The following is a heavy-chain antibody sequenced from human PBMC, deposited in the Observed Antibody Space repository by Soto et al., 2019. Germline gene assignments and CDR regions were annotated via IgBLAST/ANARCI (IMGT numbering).Heavy chain of an antibody. Sequence: SETLSLTCAVYGGYFSGYYWSWIRQPPGKGLEWIGEINHSGSTNYNPSLKSRVTISVDTSKNQFSLKLSSVTAADTAVYYCARGIIWFGELRKGYFDYWGQGTLVTVSS. CDR2: INHSGST. J-gene: IGHJ4*02. D-gene: IGHD3-10*01. CDR3: ARGIIWFGELRKGYFDY. CDR1: GGYFSGYY. V-gene: IGHV4-34*01.